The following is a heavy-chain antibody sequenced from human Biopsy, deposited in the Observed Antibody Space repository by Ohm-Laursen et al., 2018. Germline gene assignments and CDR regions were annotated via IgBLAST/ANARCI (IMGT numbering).Heavy chain of an antibody. V-gene: IGHV1-69*04. CDR1: GGPSSNYA. CDR2: IVPILGRL. J-gene: IGHJ4*02. Sequence: SVKVSCKVSGGPSSNYAFSWVRQAPGQGLEWVGRIVPILGRLNYAQRFQGRVSITADKSTTYVYMELSRLTSGDTAVYYCAADADGYYTEFDYWGPGTLVTVSS. D-gene: IGHD3-3*01. CDR3: AADADGYYTEFDY.